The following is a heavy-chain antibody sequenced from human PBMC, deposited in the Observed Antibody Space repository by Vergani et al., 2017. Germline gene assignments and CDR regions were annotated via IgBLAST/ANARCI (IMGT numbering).Heavy chain of an antibody. V-gene: IGHV3-30-3*01. Sequence: VQLVESGGGVVQPGRSLRLSCAASGFTFSSYAMHWVRQAPGKGLEWVAVISYDGSNKYYADSVKGRFTISRDNSKNTLYLQMNSLRAEDTAMYFCARGLWDCTHIRCSPPSYWGQGTQVTVSS. J-gene: IGHJ4*02. CDR3: ARGLWDCTHIRCSPPSY. CDR1: GFTFSSYA. D-gene: IGHD2-8*01. CDR2: ISYDGSNK.